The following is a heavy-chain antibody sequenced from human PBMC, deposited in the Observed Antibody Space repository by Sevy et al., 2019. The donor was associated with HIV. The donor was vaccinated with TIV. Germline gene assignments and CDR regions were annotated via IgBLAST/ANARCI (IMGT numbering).Heavy chain of an antibody. J-gene: IGHJ4*02. CDR1: GYTFTSYR. CDR2: ISAHNGDT. Sequence: ASVKVSCKASGYTFTSYRVSWVRQAPGQGLEWMGWISAHNGDTHYAQKFQGRVTMTTDTPTSAAYMDLRSLRSDDTAVYYCAGAYCSGGSCYSLAYWGQGTLVTVSS. D-gene: IGHD2-15*01. CDR3: AGAYCSGGSCYSLAY. V-gene: IGHV1-18*01.